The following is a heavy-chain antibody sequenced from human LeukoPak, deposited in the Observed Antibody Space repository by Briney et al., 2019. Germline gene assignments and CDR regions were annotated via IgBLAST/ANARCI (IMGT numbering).Heavy chain of an antibody. J-gene: IGHJ4*02. V-gene: IGHV3-48*01. D-gene: IGHD6-19*01. CDR2: ISSSGSTI. Sequence: PLGGSLRLSCAASGFTFDDYGMSWVRQAPGKGLEWVSYISSSGSTIYYTDSVKGRFTVSRDNSKNTLYLQMSSLRAEDMAVYYCAKIGEQWQFDYWGQGTLVTVSS. CDR3: AKIGEQWQFDY. CDR1: GFTFDDYG.